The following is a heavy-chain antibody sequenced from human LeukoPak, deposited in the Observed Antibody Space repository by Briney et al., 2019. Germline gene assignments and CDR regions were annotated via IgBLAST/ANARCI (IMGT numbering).Heavy chain of an antibody. CDR3: ARESYYDSSSDAFDI. V-gene: IGHV1-2*04. Sequence: ASVKVSCKASGYTFTGYYMHWVRQAPGQGLEWMGWINPNSGGTNYAQKFQGWVTMTTDTSTSTAYMELRSLRSDDTAVYYCARESYYDSSSDAFDIWGQGTMVTVSS. CDR1: GYTFTGYY. CDR2: INPNSGGT. J-gene: IGHJ3*02. D-gene: IGHD3-22*01.